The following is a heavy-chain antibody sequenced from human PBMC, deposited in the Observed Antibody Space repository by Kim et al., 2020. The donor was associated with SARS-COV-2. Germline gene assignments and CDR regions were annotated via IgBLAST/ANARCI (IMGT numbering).Heavy chain of an antibody. CDR1: GGSFNDYF. CDR3: ARGLGNKFAFFYYYFHLDV. D-gene: IGHD3-22*01. V-gene: IGHV4-34*01. CDR2: INHKGST. Sequence: SETLSLTCAVYGGSFNDYFWSWIRQSPGKGLEWIAKINHKGSTSYNPSLKSRVTISVDTSKSQFSLKLDSVTAADTVIYYCARGLGNKFAFFYYYFHLDVWGQGTTVTVSS. J-gene: IGHJ6*02.